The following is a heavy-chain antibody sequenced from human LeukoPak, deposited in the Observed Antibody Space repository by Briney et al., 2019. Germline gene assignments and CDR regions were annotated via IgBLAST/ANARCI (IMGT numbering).Heavy chain of an antibody. CDR2: IESAGTGK. D-gene: IGHD3-3*01. CDR3: AREAGFLEWLSPFDY. Sequence: TGGSLRLSCAASGFTFSGFSMHWVRQGPGKGLEWVAVIESAGTGKYYADSVKGRFTISRDNSKNTLYLQMNSLRAEDTAVYYCAREAGFLEWLSPFDYWGQGTLVTVSS. J-gene: IGHJ4*02. CDR1: GFTFSGFS. V-gene: IGHV3-30*03.